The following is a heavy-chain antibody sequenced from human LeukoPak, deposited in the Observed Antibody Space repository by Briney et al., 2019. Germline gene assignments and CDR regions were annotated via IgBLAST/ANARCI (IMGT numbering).Heavy chain of an antibody. CDR2: IYSGGST. D-gene: IGHD6-19*01. V-gene: IGHV3-66*02. Sequence: GGSLRLSCAASGFTVSSNYMSWVRQAPGKGLEWVSVIYSGGSTYYVDSVKGRFTISRDNSKNTLYLQMNSLRAEDTAVYYCARAWSGYSSGWYGVYWGQGTLVTVSS. CDR3: ARAWSGYSSGWYGVY. J-gene: IGHJ4*02. CDR1: GFTVSSNY.